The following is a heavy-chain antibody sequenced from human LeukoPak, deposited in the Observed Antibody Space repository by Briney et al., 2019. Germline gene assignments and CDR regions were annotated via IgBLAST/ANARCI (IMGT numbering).Heavy chain of an antibody. V-gene: IGHV1-8*01. J-gene: IGHJ5*02. CDR1: GYTFTSYD. D-gene: IGHD2/OR15-2a*01. CDR2: MNPNSGNT. CDR3: ARQNIKSLNLGGWLDP. Sequence: ASVKVSCKASGYTFTSYDINWVRQATGQGLEWMGWMNPNSGNTGYAQKFQGRVTITADESTSTAYMELSSLRSEDTAVYYCARQNIKSLNLGGWLDPWGQGTLVTVSS.